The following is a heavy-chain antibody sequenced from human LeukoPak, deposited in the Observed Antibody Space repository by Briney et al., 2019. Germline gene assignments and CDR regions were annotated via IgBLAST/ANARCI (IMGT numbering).Heavy chain of an antibody. Sequence: GGSLRLSCAASGFTFSSYWMHWVSQAPGKGLVWVSRINRDGSSTNYADSVKGRFAISRDNAKNTLYLQMNRLRAEDPAVYYYARAKAARLRAMDVWGKGTTVNVSS. J-gene: IGHJ6*03. CDR1: GFTFSSYW. V-gene: IGHV3-74*01. D-gene: IGHD6-6*01. CDR3: ARAKAARLRAMDV. CDR2: INRDGSST.